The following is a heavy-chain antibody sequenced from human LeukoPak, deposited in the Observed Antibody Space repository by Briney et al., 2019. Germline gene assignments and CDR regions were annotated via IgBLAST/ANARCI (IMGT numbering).Heavy chain of an antibody. CDR3: ARGYGYDGFDI. V-gene: IGHV4-34*01. D-gene: IGHD3-16*01. CDR1: GGSFSGYY. CDR2: INHSGST. J-gene: IGHJ3*02. Sequence: SETLSLTCAVYGGSFSGYYWSWIRQPPGKGLEWIGEINHSGSTYYNPSLKSRVTISVDRSKNQFSLKLSSVTAADTAVYYCARGYGYDGFDIWGQGTMVTVSS.